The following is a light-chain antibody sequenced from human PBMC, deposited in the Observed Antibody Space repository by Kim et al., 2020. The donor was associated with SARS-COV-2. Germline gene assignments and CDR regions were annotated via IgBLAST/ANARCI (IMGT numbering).Light chain of an antibody. CDR2: DVS. CDR1: QVIRKF. CDR3: QQNDAFPIA. J-gene: IGKJ5*01. V-gene: IGKV1-33*01. Sequence: ASVGDRVTIPCLATQVIRKFFNWYQQRAGKAPQLLIYDVSNLQTGVPSRFSGSGYGTEFTLTISSLQPEDFATYYCQQNDAFPIAFGQGTRLEIK.